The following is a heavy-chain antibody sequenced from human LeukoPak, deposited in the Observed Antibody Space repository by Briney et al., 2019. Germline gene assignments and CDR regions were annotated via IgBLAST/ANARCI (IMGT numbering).Heavy chain of an antibody. CDR3: ALLCSGGSCYLTPTFDY. CDR2: IDPSDSYT. CDR1: GYRFTSYW. Sequence: GESLKISCKGSGYRFTSYWITWVRQMPGKGLEWMGRIDPSDSYTNYSPSFQGHVTTSADKSISTAYLQWSSLKASDTAMYYCALLCSGGSCYLTPTFDYWGQGTLVTVSS. V-gene: IGHV5-10-1*01. D-gene: IGHD2-15*01. J-gene: IGHJ4*02.